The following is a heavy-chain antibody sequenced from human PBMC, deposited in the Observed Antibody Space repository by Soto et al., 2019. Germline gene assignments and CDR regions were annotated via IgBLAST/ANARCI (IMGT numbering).Heavy chain of an antibody. CDR3: ARASCVGATTTRYYSTGMAV. J-gene: IGHJ6*02. CDR2: IYYSGST. D-gene: IGHD1-26*01. V-gene: IGHV4-59*12. Sequence: GKGLEWIWYIYYSGSTNSNPSLKSRVTISVDTSKNQFSLKLSSVTAADTAVYYCARASCVGATTTRYYSTGMAVRGQGTTVTGSS.